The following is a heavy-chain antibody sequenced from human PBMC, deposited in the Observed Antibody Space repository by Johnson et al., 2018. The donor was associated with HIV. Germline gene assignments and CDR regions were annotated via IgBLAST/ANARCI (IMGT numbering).Heavy chain of an antibody. CDR1: GFTFSNSW. J-gene: IGHJ3*02. D-gene: IGHD3-9*01. CDR3: ARDRSGLMIDSDWLLGGAFDI. V-gene: IGHV3-7*01. Sequence: EVQLVESGGGLVQPGGSLRLSCAASGFTFSNSWMTWVRQAPEKGLEWMAEIKPDGSAEYYVDYVQGRFTISRDHAKGSLYLQMNSLRSEDTAVYYCARDRSGLMIDSDWLLGGAFDIWGQGTMVTVSS. CDR2: IKPDGSAE.